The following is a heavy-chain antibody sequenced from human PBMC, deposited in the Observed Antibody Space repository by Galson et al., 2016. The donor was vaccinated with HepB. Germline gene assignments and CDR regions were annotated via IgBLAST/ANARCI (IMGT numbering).Heavy chain of an antibody. CDR1: GFTFSSYS. D-gene: IGHD2-2*01. J-gene: IGHJ4*02. CDR2: ISSSSNYI. CDR3: AKDGRIYCSSASCYDHFHY. V-gene: IGHV3-21*01. Sequence: SLRLSCAASGFTFSSYSMNWVRQAPGKGLEWVSSISSSSNYIYYADSVKGRFTISRDNSKKTLYLQMNSLRAEDTAVYYCAKDGRIYCSSASCYDHFHYWGQGTLVTVSS.